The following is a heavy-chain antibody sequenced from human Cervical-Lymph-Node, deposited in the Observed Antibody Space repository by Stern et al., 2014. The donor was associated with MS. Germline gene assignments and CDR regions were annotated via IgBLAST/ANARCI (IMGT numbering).Heavy chain of an antibody. CDR2: ITNSGRTT. V-gene: IGHV3-48*02. CDR1: GFTFSDFS. J-gene: IGHJ3*02. D-gene: IGHD1-1*01. Sequence: EVQLVESGGGLVQPGGSLRLSCAASGFTFSDFSMNWVRQAPGKGLEWVSYITNSGRTTVYADSVKGRFTISRDNAKNSLYLQMHSPRDEDTAVYYCVRDRQHAFDIWGQGTMVTVS. CDR3: VRDRQHAFDI.